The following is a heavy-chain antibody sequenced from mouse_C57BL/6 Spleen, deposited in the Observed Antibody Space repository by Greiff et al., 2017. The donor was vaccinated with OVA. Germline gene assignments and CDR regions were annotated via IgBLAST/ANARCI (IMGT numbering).Heavy chain of an antibody. Sequence: QVQLQQSGAELVRPGTSVKLSCKASGYTFTSYWMHWVKQRPGQGLEWIGVIDPSDSYTNYNQKFKGKATLTADTSSSTAYMQLSSLTSEDSAVYYFARPTTTEVANFDYWGQGTTLTVSS. D-gene: IGHD1-1*01. CDR1: GYTFTSYW. CDR2: IDPSDSYT. J-gene: IGHJ2*01. CDR3: ARPTTTEVANFDY. V-gene: IGHV1-59*01.